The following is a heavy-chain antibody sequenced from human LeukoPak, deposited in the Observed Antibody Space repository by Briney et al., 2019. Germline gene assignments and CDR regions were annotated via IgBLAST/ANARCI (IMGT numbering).Heavy chain of an antibody. V-gene: IGHV3-21*01. CDR3: ARALVVVAANDDY. D-gene: IGHD2-15*01. CDR1: GFTFSSYS. CDR2: ISSSSSYI. Sequence: GGSLRLSCAASGFTFSSYSMNWVRQAPGKGLAWVSSISSSSSYIYYADSVKGRFTISRDNAKNSLYLQMNSLRAEDTAVYYCARALVVVAANDDYWGQGTLVTVSS. J-gene: IGHJ4*02.